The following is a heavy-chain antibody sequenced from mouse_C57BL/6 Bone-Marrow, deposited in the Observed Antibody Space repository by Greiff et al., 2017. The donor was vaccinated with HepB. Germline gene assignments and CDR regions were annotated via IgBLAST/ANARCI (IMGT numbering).Heavy chain of an antibody. D-gene: IGHD1-1*01. CDR2: IDPSDSYT. Sequence: QVQLQQPGAELVKPGASVKLSCKASGYTFTSYWMLWVKQRPGQGLEWIGEIDPSDSYTNYNQKFKGKATLTVDTSSSTAYMQLSSLTSEDSAVYYCARRSRGYWYFDVWGTGTTVTVSS. V-gene: IGHV1-50*01. J-gene: IGHJ1*03. CDR3: ARRSRGYWYFDV. CDR1: GYTFTSYW.